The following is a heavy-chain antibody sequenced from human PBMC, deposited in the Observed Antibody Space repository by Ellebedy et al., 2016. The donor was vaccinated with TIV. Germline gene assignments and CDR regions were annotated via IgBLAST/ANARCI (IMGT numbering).Heavy chain of an antibody. CDR3: ARGSRLTGTRCSDY. CDR2: LIPVFGTT. D-gene: IGHD1-20*01. J-gene: IGHJ4*02. CDR1: RGTLSSYA. V-gene: IGHV1-69*06. Sequence: SVKVSXKASRGTLSSYAVSWVRQAPGQGLEWMGGLIPVFGTTHYARKFQGRVTITADKSTSTAYMELSSLRSEDTAVYYCARGSRLTGTRCSDYWGQGTLVTVSS.